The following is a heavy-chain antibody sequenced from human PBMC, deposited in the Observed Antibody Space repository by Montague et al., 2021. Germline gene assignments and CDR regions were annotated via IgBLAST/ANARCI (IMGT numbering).Heavy chain of an antibody. CDR2: VLYRGAT. Sequence: SETLSLTCSVSGDSINGWYWGWIRQPPGKGLEWIGSVLYRGATNYNPSLKSRVTMSADTSKNQVSLKVNSVTAADTAVYYCARQGFYESGGFFIWGLGTLVTVSS. CDR3: ARQGFYESGGFFI. D-gene: IGHD3-22*01. CDR1: GDSINGWY. V-gene: IGHV4-59*01. J-gene: IGHJ4*02.